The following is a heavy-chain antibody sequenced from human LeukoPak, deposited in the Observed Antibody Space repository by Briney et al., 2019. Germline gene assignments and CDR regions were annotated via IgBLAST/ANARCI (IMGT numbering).Heavy chain of an antibody. CDR2: IIPIFGTA. D-gene: IGHD1-26*01. V-gene: IGHV1-69*13. J-gene: IGHJ5*02. CDR1: GGIFSSYA. Sequence: GASVKVSCKASGGIFSSYAISWVRQAPGQGLEWMGGIIPIFGTANYAQKFQGRVTITADESTSTAYMELSSLRSEDTAVYYCAREPLPNSGSYLLWFDPWGQGTLVTVSS. CDR3: AREPLPNSGSYLLWFDP.